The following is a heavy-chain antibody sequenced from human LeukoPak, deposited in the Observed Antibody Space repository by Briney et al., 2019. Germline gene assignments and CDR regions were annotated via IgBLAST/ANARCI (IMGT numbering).Heavy chain of an antibody. CDR1: GGSISSGDYY. D-gene: IGHD5-12*01. CDR3: ARDTGYSGSWFDP. Sequence: TSETLSVTCTVSGGSISSGDYYWSWIRQPPGEGLEWIGYIYYSGSTYYNPSLKSRVTISVDTSKNQFSLKLSSVTAADTAVYYCARDTGYSGSWFDPWGQGTLVTVSS. V-gene: IGHV4-30-4*01. J-gene: IGHJ5*02. CDR2: IYYSGST.